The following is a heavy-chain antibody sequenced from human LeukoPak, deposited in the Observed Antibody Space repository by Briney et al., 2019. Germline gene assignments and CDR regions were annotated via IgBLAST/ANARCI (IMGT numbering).Heavy chain of an antibody. V-gene: IGHV1-2*02. Sequence: EASVTVSCKASGYTFTGYYMHWVRQAPGQGLEGMGWINPNSGGTNYAQKFQGRVTMTRDTSISTAYMELSRLRSDDTAVYYCAREGSGITMVRRNWFDPWGQGTLVTVSS. CDR2: INPNSGGT. CDR1: GYTFTGYY. J-gene: IGHJ5*02. CDR3: AREGSGITMVRRNWFDP. D-gene: IGHD3-10*01.